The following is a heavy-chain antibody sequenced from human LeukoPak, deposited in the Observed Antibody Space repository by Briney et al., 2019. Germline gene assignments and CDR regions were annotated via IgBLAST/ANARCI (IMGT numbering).Heavy chain of an antibody. CDR1: GGPFSDYF. Sequence: SETLSLTCAVYGGPFSDYFWGWIRQPPGKGLEWIGEINHSGRTYYNPSLKSRVTISVDMSKNQFSLNLSSVTAADTAVYYCARDVVVVPAAIHYGMDVWGQGTTVTVSS. D-gene: IGHD2-2*01. CDR2: INHSGRT. CDR3: ARDVVVVPAAIHYGMDV. J-gene: IGHJ6*02. V-gene: IGHV4-34*01.